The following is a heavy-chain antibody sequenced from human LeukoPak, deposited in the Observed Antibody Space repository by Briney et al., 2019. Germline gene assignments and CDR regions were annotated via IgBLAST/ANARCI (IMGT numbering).Heavy chain of an antibody. V-gene: IGHV3-53*01. D-gene: IGHD4-11*01. Sequence: GSLRLSCAASGFTVSSNYMSWVRQAPGKGLEWVSVIYSGGSTYYADSVKGRFTISRDNSKNTLYLQMNSLRAEDTAVYYCARQTTVTTFDYWGQGTLVTVSS. CDR3: ARQTTVTTFDY. J-gene: IGHJ4*02. CDR1: GFTVSSNY. CDR2: IYSGGST.